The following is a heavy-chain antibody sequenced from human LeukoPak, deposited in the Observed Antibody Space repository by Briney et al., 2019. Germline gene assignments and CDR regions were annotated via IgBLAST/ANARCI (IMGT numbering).Heavy chain of an antibody. CDR1: GGSISSGDYY. CDR3: ARGRGYSYGGPSYYYYYYYMDV. CDR2: IYYSGST. Sequence: SQTLSLTCTVSGGSISSGDYYWSWIRQPPGKCLEWIGYIYYSGSTYYNPSLKSRVTISVDTSKNQFSLKLSSVIAADTAVYYCARGRGYSYGGPSYYYYYYYMDVWGKGTTVTVSS. J-gene: IGHJ6*03. V-gene: IGHV4-30-4*08. D-gene: IGHD5-18*01.